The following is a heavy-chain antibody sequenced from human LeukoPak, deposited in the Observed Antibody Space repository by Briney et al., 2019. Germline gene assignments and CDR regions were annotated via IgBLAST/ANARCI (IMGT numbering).Heavy chain of an antibody. V-gene: IGHV4-59*08. CDR3: ASAPRQGSIGGLDY. Sequence: SETLSLTCTVSGGSFTNYYWSWIRQPPGKGLEWIGYIYYSGNTNYNPSLKSRVTISIDTSKNQFSLNLSSVTAADTALYYCASAPRQGSIGGLDYWGQGTLVTVSS. D-gene: IGHD3-16*01. J-gene: IGHJ4*02. CDR1: GGSFTNYY. CDR2: IYYSGNT.